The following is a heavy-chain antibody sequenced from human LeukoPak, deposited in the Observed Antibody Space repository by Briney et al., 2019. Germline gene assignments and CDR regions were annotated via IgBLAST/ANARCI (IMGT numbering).Heavy chain of an antibody. J-gene: IGHJ4*02. V-gene: IGHV3-21*01. CDR2: ISASGDDI. Sequence: GRSLRLSCAASGFTFSSYAMNWVRQAPGKGLEWVSIISASGDDIHYADSLKGRFTISRDNTKNSVYLQMNSLRDDDTAVYYCARGATAETRHLDYWGQGTLVTVSS. CDR1: GFTFSSYA. D-gene: IGHD4-17*01. CDR3: ARGATAETRHLDY.